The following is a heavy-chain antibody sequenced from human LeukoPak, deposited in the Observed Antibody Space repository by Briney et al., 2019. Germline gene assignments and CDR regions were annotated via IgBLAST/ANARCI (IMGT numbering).Heavy chain of an antibody. D-gene: IGHD5-18*01. Sequence: PSETLSLTCAVYGGSFSGYYWSWIRQPPGKGLEWIGEINHSGRTNYNPSLKSRVTISVDTSKNQFSLKLSSVTAADTAVYYCARRRIRYSYGYYFDYWGQGTLVTVSS. V-gene: IGHV4-34*01. CDR3: ARRRIRYSYGYYFDY. J-gene: IGHJ4*02. CDR1: GGSFSGYY. CDR2: INHSGRT.